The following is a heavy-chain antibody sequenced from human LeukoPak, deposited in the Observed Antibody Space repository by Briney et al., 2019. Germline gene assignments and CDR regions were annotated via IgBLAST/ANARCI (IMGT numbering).Heavy chain of an antibody. CDR2: IYYSGST. CDR1: GGSISSYY. D-gene: IGHD1-1*01. V-gene: IGHV4-59*01. CDR3: ASYWNPNYYGMDV. Sequence: PSETLSLTCTVSGGSISSYYWSWIRQPPGKGLEWIGYIYYSGSTNYNPSLKSRVTISVDTSKNQFSLKLSSVTAADTAVYYCASYWNPNYYGMDVWGQGTTVTVSS. J-gene: IGHJ6*02.